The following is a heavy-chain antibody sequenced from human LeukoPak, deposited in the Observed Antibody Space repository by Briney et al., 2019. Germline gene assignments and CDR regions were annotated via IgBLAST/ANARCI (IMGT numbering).Heavy chain of an antibody. CDR2: ISYDGSNK. CDR1: GFTFSSYA. V-gene: IGHV3-30-3*01. CDR3: ARDSESFFIGGGTFDY. Sequence: PGRSPRLSCAASGFTFSSYAMHWVRQAPGKGLEWVAVISYDGSNKYYADSVKGRFTISRDNSKNTLYLQMNSLRAEDTAVYYCARDSESFFIGGGTFDYWGQGTLVTVSS. D-gene: IGHD3-10*01. J-gene: IGHJ4*02.